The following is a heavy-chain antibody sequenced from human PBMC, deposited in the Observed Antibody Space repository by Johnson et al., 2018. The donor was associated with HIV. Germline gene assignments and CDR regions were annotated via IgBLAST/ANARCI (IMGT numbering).Heavy chain of an antibody. CDR3: AKGPLTVTRAFDI. J-gene: IGHJ3*02. CDR2: ISYDGSKK. V-gene: IGHV3-30*04. CDR1: GFNFSSYA. D-gene: IGHD4-17*01. Sequence: QVKLVESGGGVVQPGRSLRLSCEASGFNFSSYAMHWVRQAPGKGLEWVAVISYDGSKKYYAESVKGRFTISRDNSKNTLYLQMNSLRAEDTAVYHCAKGPLTVTRAFDIWGQGTLITVSS.